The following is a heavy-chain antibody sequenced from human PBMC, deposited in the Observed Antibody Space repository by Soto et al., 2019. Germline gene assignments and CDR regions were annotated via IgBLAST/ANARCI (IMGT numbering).Heavy chain of an antibody. Sequence: PGGSLRLSCVASGFTFNTYWMSWVRQAPGKGLEWVANIKEDGSDKYYVDSVKGRFTISRDNAKNLLYLQMNSLGAGDTAMYYCARFTRGSSGDYWGQGTLVNVSS. D-gene: IGHD6-25*01. CDR1: GFTFNTYW. J-gene: IGHJ4*02. CDR3: ARFTRGSSGDY. CDR2: IKEDGSDK. V-gene: IGHV3-7*01.